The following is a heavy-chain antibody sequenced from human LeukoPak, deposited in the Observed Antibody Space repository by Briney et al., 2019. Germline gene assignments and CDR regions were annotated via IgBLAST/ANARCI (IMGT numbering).Heavy chain of an antibody. D-gene: IGHD3-3*01. CDR2: IYYSGST. Sequence: SQTLSLTCTVSGGSISSGGYYWRWIRQHPGKGLEWIGYIYYSGSTYYNPSLKSRVTISVDTSKNQFSLKLSSVTAADTAVYYCARIVPIFGVVIHNWFDPWGQGTLVTVSS. CDR1: GGSISSGGYY. J-gene: IGHJ5*02. CDR3: ARIVPIFGVVIHNWFDP. V-gene: IGHV4-31*03.